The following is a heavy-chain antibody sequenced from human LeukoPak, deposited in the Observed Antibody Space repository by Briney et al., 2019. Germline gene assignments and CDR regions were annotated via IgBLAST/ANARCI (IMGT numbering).Heavy chain of an antibody. Sequence: SETLSLTCTVSGRSSSSYYWSWIRQPAGKGLEWIGSIYYSGSTYYNPSLKSRVTISVDTSKNQFSLKLSSVTAADTAVYYCARHTYSGSYLLTIYYFDYWGQGTLVTVSS. CDR3: ARHTYSGSYLLTIYYFDY. D-gene: IGHD1-26*01. J-gene: IGHJ4*02. V-gene: IGHV4-59*05. CDR1: GRSSSSYY. CDR2: IYYSGST.